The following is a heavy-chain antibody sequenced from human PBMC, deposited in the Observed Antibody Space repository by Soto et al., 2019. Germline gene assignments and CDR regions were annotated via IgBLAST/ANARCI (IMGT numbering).Heavy chain of an antibody. CDR3: ARHLSTGTTKPFDY. Sequence: PSETLSLTCTVSGGSISSSSYYWGWIRQPPGKGLEWIGSIYYSGSTYYNPSLKSRVTISVDTSKNQFSLKLSSVTAADTAVYYCARHLSTGTTKPFDYWGQGTLVTVSS. D-gene: IGHD1-7*01. CDR1: GGSISSSSYY. V-gene: IGHV4-39*01. J-gene: IGHJ4*02. CDR2: IYYSGST.